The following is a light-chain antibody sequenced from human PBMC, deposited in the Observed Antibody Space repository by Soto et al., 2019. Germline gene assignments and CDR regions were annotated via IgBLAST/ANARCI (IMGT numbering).Light chain of an antibody. Sequence: EIVLTQSPGTLSLSPGERATLSCRASQSVSSSYLAWYQQKPGQAPRLLIYGASSRATGIADSFSGSGSGTNFALTISRLEPEDFAVYYCQQYGSSLFTFGPGTKVDIK. CDR1: QSVSSSY. CDR2: GAS. CDR3: QQYGSSLFT. V-gene: IGKV3-20*01. J-gene: IGKJ3*01.